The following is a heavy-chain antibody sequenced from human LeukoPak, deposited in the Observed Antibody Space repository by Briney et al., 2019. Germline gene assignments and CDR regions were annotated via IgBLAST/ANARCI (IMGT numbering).Heavy chain of an antibody. CDR3: ARDGYSGNDGL. D-gene: IGHD5-12*01. J-gene: IGHJ4*02. Sequence: SETLSLTCTVSGGSISSYYWSWIRQPPGKGLEWIGYIYHSGSTKYNPSLKSRVTISVDTSKNQFSLKLRSVSSAGTAVYYCARDGYSGNDGLWGQGTLVTVSS. CDR1: GGSISSYY. CDR2: IYHSGST. V-gene: IGHV4-59*12.